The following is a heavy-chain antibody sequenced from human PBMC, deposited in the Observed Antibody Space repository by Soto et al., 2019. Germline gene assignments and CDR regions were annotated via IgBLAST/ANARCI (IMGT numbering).Heavy chain of an antibody. J-gene: IGHJ4*02. V-gene: IGHV4-59*01. D-gene: IGHD2-21*01. CDR3: TAGEAISSNLAPYFLDF. Sequence: SETLSLTCTVSGGSMRNYFWTWIRQPPGKGLEWIGYIHYSGTTSFFPSYNPSLRSRVTISEDTSKNQFSLKLLSVTTADTAVYFCTAGEAISSNLAPYFLDFGGQGMLVTVS. CDR1: GGSMRNYF. CDR2: IHYSGTT.